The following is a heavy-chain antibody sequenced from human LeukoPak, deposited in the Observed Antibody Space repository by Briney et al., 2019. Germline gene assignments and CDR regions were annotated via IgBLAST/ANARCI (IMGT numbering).Heavy chain of an antibody. J-gene: IGHJ6*03. CDR1: GFTFSSYG. D-gene: IGHD2-8*01. Sequence: QPGGSLRLSRAASGFTFSSYGMSWVRQAPGKGLEWVSAIRGSGGSTYYADSVKGRFTISRDNSKNTLYLQMNSLRAEDTAVYYCAKGAFRLNYYYYMDVWGKGTTVTVSS. V-gene: IGHV3-23*01. CDR2: IRGSGGST. CDR3: AKGAFRLNYYYYMDV.